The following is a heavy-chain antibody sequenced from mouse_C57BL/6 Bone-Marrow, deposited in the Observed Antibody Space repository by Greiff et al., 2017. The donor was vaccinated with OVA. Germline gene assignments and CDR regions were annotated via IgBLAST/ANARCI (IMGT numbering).Heavy chain of an antibody. CDR2: IYPRSGNT. J-gene: IGHJ1*03. V-gene: IGHV1-81*01. CDR3: ARYGYFLDV. Sequence: QVQLKESGAELARPGASVKLSCKASGYTFTSYGISWVKQRTGQGLEWIGEIYPRSGNTYYNEKFKGKATLTADKSSSTAYMELRSLTSEDSAVYFCARYGYFLDVWGTGTTVTVSS. CDR1: GYTFTSYG. D-gene: IGHD2-2*01.